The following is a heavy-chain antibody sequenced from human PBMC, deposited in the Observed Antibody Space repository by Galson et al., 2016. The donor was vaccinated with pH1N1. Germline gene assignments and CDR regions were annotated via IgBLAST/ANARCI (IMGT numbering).Heavy chain of an antibody. J-gene: IGHJ4*02. CDR3: AHLYYYDTSGFYRYFDC. CDR1: GFSITNRGEA. Sequence: PALVKPTQTLTLTCIFSGFSITNRGEAVGWIRQPPGKALEWLALVYWDDDKFYSRSLQSRHTITKDTSKNQVVLRMTNMDPVDTGTYYCAHLYYYDTSGFYRYFDCWGQGILVTVSS. CDR2: VYWDDDK. D-gene: IGHD3-22*01. V-gene: IGHV2-5*02.